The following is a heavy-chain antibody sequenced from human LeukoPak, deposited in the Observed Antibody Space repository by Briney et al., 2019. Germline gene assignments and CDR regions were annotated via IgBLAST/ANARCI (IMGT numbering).Heavy chain of an antibody. J-gene: IGHJ4*02. CDR1: GDSVTSYY. V-gene: IGHV4-59*08. Sequence: NASETLSLTCSVSGDSVTSYYWSWIRQPPGKGLEWIGYVSSDGTTNYTPSLRSRVIMSVDTAKNHISLSLTSLTAADTAIYYRARLDCTGDGCYNHWGQGTLVTVSS. CDR3: ARLDCTGDGCYNH. CDR2: VSSDGTT. D-gene: IGHD2-8*02.